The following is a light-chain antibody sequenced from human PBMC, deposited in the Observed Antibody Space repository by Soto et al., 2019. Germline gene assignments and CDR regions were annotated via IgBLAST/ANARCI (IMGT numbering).Light chain of an antibody. CDR3: SSYTSSSLYA. CDR1: SSDVGGYDY. CDR2: DVS. Sequence: QSVLTQPASVSGSPGQSITISCTGPSSDVGGYDYVSWYQHHPGKAPKLMIYDVSNRPSGVSNRFSGSKSGNTASLTISGLQAEDEADYYCSSYTSSSLYAFGTGTKVTVL. J-gene: IGLJ1*01. V-gene: IGLV2-14*03.